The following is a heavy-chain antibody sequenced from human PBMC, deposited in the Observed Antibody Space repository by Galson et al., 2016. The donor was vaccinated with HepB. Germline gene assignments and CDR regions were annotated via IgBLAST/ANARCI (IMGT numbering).Heavy chain of an antibody. V-gene: IGHV4-4*07. D-gene: IGHD2-8*02. J-gene: IGHJ2*01. CDR3: ARSPGGWCYDGVCYFWHYDL. Sequence: SETLSLTCTVSGGSIKSSIKGYFWTWVRQPSGRGLEWIGHISDTGQTNYHPSLKSRTTLSLDTSRNQFSLKFTSVTPADTATYFCARSPGGWCYDGVCYFWHYDLWGRGTPVSVSS. CDR1: GGSIKSSIKGYF. CDR2: ISDTGQT.